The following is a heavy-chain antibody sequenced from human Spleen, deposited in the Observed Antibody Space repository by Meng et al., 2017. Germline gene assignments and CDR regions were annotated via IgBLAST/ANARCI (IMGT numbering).Heavy chain of an antibody. D-gene: IGHD1-26*01. CDR3: ARETELVRIKNAFDI. CDR2: ISGDST. CDR1: GFTVSSNE. Sequence: GESLKISCAASGFTVSSNEMRWVRQPPGKGLEWVSSISGDSTYYADSGKGRFTISRDNAKNSLYLQMNSLRAEDTAVYYCARETELVRIKNAFDIWGQGTMVT. V-gene: IGHV3-38-3*01. J-gene: IGHJ3*02.